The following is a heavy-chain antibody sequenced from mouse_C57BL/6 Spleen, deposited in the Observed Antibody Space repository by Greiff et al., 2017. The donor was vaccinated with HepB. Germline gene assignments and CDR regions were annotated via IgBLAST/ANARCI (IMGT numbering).Heavy chain of an antibody. D-gene: IGHD2-5*01. CDR3: ARSPPYSNYPYAMDY. CDR1: GFTFTDYY. Sequence: EVKLMESGGGLVQPGGSLSLSCAASGFTFTDYYMSWVRQPPGKALEWLGFIRNKANGYTTEYSASVKGRFTISRDNSQSILYLQMNALRAEDSATYYCARSPPYSNYPYAMDYWGQGTSVTVSS. V-gene: IGHV7-3*01. J-gene: IGHJ4*01. CDR2: IRNKANGYTT.